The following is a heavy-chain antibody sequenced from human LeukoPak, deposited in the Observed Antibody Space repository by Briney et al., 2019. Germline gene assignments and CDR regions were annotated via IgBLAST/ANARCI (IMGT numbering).Heavy chain of an antibody. V-gene: IGHV3-9*01. CDR2: ISWNSGSI. Sequence: GGSLRLSCAASGFTFDDYAMHWVRQAPGKGLEWVSGISWNSGSIGYADSVKGRFTISRDNSKNTLYLQMNSLRAEDTAVYYCARDVDTAMVYYFDYWGQGTLVTVSS. CDR1: GFTFDDYA. D-gene: IGHD5-18*01. CDR3: ARDVDTAMVYYFDY. J-gene: IGHJ4*02.